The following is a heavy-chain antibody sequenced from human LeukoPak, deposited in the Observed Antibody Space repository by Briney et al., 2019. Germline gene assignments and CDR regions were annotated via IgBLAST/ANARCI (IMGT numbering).Heavy chain of an antibody. J-gene: IGHJ5*02. CDR2: ISWNSGSI. CDR3: AKDKGGPVTTLTWFDP. V-gene: IGHV3-9*01. CDR1: GLTFDNYA. Sequence: GRSLRLSCAASGLTFDNYAMHWVRQAPGKGLEWVSGISWNSGSIGYADSVKGRFTISRDNAKNSLYLQMNSLRAEDTALYYCAKDKGGPVTTLTWFDPWGQGTLVTVSS. D-gene: IGHD4-17*01.